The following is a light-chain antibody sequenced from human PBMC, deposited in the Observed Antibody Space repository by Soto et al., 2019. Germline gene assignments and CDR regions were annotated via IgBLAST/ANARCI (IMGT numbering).Light chain of an antibody. J-gene: IGLJ7*01. V-gene: IGLV2-23*02. CDR1: SSDVGSHNL. CDR3: CSYGGSMAV. Sequence: QSVLTQPASVSGSPGQSITISCTGTSSDVGSHNLVSWYQQHPGQAPKLMIYEVSKRPLGVSTRFSASKSGNTASLTISGIKAEDEADYYCCSYGGSMAVFGGGTQLTVL. CDR2: EVS.